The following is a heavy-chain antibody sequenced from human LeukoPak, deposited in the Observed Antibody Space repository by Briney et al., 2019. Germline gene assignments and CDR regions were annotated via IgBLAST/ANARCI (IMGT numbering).Heavy chain of an antibody. CDR2: ISNSGTTM. J-gene: IGHJ6*03. D-gene: IGHD6-13*01. CDR1: GFTFSDYY. V-gene: IGHV3-11*04. Sequence: GGSLRLSCAASGFTFSDYYMTWIRQAPGKGLEWVSYISNSGTTMYYADSVTGRFTISRDNAKNSLYLQMDSLRAEDTAVYYCARDHSYASSWYHYMDVWGKGTTVTVSS. CDR3: ARDHSYASSWYHYMDV.